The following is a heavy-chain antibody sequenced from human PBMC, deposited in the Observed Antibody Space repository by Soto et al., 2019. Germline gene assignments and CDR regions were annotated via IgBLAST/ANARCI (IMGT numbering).Heavy chain of an antibody. J-gene: IGHJ3*02. D-gene: IGHD2-15*01. V-gene: IGHV4-34*01. Sequence: SETLSLTCAVYGGSFSGYYWSWIRQPPGKGLEWIGEINHSGSTNYNPSLKSRVTISVDTSKNQFSLKLSSVTAADTAVYYCARGSIVVVRTFDIWGQGTMVTVSS. CDR2: INHSGST. CDR3: ARGSIVVVRTFDI. CDR1: GGSFSGYY.